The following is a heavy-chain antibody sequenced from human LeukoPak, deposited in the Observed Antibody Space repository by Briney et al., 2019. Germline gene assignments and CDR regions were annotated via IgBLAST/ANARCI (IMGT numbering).Heavy chain of an antibody. J-gene: IGHJ5*02. CDR3: ARGGGEDRQWLVVGWFDP. Sequence: SETLSLTCTVSGGSISSSSYYWSWIRQPPGKGLEWIGDIYYSGSTNYNPSLKSRVTISVDTSKNQFSLKLSSVTAADTAVYYCARGGGEDRQWLVVGWFDPWGQGTLVTVSS. CDR1: GGSISSSSYY. V-gene: IGHV4-61*01. D-gene: IGHD6-19*01. CDR2: IYYSGST.